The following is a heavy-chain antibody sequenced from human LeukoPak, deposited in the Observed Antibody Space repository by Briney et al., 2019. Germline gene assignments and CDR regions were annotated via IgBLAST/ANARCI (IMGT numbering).Heavy chain of an antibody. CDR2: IYYSGTT. D-gene: IGHD3-10*01. V-gene: IGHV4-39*01. CDR3: ARQISDYYYYYMDV. Sequence: SSETLSLTCTVSGGSISSSSYYWGWIRQPPGKGLEWIGSIYYSGTTYYNPSLESRVTIFEDASKNQFSLMLTSVTAADTAVDYCARQISDYYYYYMDVWGKGTTVTVSS. CDR1: GGSISSSSYY. J-gene: IGHJ6*03.